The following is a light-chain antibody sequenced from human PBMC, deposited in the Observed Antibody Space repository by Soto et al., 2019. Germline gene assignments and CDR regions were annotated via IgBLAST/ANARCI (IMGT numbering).Light chain of an antibody. V-gene: IGLV2-23*01. CDR1: SISVGTYDL. Sequence: QSALTQPASVSASPGQSITISCTGTSISVGTYDLVSWYQHHPDKAPKLIIYEGTKRPSGISSRFSGSKSGNTASLTISGLQAEDDADYYCCSFAVGAALVFGGGTKLTVL. J-gene: IGLJ2*01. CDR2: EGT. CDR3: CSFAVGAALV.